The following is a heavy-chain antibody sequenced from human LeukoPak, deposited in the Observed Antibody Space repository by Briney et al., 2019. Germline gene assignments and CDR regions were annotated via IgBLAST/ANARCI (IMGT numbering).Heavy chain of an antibody. CDR2: ISGSGGST. J-gene: IGHJ4*02. D-gene: IGHD4-17*01. CDR1: GFTFSSYA. Sequence: PGGSLRLSSAASGFTFSSYAMSWVRQAPGKGLEWVSAISGSGGSTYYADSVKGRFTISRDNSKNTLYLQMNSLRAEDTAVYYCAKDLHVRSSSTVTTGGVDSWGQGTLVTVSS. CDR3: AKDLHVRSSSTVTTGGVDS. V-gene: IGHV3-23*01.